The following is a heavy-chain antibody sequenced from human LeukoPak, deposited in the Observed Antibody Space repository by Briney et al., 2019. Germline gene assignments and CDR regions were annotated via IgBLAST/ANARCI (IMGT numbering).Heavy chain of an antibody. CDR1: GFTFSSYA. CDR3: ASLADILTGYYYLPH. D-gene: IGHD3-9*01. V-gene: IGHV3-30-3*01. CDR2: ISYDGSNK. Sequence: QPGRSLRLSCAASGFTFSSYAMHWVRQAPGKGLEWVAVISYDGSNKYYADSVKGRITISRDNSKNTLYLQMNSLRAEDTAVYYCASLADILTGYYYLPHWGQGTLVTVSS. J-gene: IGHJ4*02.